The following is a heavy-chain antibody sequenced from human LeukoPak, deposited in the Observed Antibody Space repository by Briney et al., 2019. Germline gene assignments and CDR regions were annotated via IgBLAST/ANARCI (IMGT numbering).Heavy chain of an antibody. V-gene: IGHV3-7*03. Sequence: GGSLRLSCAAPGFTFSSYWMSWVRQAPGKGLEWVANIKQDGSEKYYVDSVKGRFTISRDNAKNSLYLQMNSLRAEDTAVYYCARDSDSGWPKYYFDYWGQGTLVTVSS. CDR2: IKQDGSEK. J-gene: IGHJ4*02. D-gene: IGHD6-19*01. CDR1: GFTFSSYW. CDR3: ARDSDSGWPKYYFDY.